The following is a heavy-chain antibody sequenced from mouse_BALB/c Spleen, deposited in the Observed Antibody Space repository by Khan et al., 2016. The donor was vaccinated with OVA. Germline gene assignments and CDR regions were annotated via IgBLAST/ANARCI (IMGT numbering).Heavy chain of an antibody. CDR3: ARELRLGGFAY. V-gene: IGHV2-6-7*01. CDR2: IWGDGST. D-gene: IGHD1-2*01. J-gene: IGHJ3*01. CDR1: EFSLTDYG. Sequence: QVQLKQSGPGLVAPSQSLSITCTVSEFSLTDYGVNWVRQPPGKGLEWLGMIWGDGSTDYNSALKSRLSISKDNSKSQVLLKMNSLQTDDTARYYCARELRLGGFAYWGQGTLVTVSA.